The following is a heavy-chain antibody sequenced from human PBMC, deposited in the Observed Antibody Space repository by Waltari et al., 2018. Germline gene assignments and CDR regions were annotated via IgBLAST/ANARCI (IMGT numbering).Heavy chain of an antibody. CDR2: IYYSGST. J-gene: IGHJ3*02. V-gene: IGHV4-39*07. CDR3: ARDYCSSTSCPADI. D-gene: IGHD2-2*01. Sequence: QLQLQESGPGLVKPSETLSLTCTVSGGSISSSSYYWGWIRQPPGKGLEWIGSIYYSGSTYYNPSLKSRVTISVDTSKNQFSLKLSSVTAADTAVYYCARDYCSSTSCPADIWGQGTMVTVSS. CDR1: GGSISSSSYY.